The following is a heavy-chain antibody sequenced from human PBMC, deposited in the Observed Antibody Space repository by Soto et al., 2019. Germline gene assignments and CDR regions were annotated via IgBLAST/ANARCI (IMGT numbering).Heavy chain of an antibody. J-gene: IGHJ6*02. CDR1: GFSLSNARMG. CDR2: IFSNDEK. Sequence: SGPTLVNPTETLTLTCTVSGFSLSNARMGVSWIRQPPGKALEWLAHIFSNDEKSYSTSLKSRLTISKDTSKSQVVLTMTNMDPVDTATYYCARMVAADGSEYYYGMDVWGQGTTVTVSS. D-gene: IGHD6-13*01. V-gene: IGHV2-26*01. CDR3: ARMVAADGSEYYYGMDV.